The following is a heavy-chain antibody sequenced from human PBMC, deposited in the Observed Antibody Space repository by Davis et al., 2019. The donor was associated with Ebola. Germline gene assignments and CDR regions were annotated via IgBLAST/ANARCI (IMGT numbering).Heavy chain of an antibody. D-gene: IGHD2-21*01. CDR2: INAGNGNT. CDR1: GYTFTSYA. CDR3: ARVITLGYFDY. V-gene: IGHV1-3*01. J-gene: IGHJ4*02. Sequence: AASVEVSCKASGYTFTSYAMHWVRQAPGQRLEWMGWINAGNGNTKYSQKFQGRVTITRDTSASTAYMELSSLRSEDTAVYYCARVITLGYFDYWGQGTLVTVSS.